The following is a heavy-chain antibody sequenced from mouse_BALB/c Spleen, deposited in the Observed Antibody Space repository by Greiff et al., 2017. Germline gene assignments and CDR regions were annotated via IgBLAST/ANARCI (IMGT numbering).Heavy chain of an antibody. CDR1: GFAFSSYD. Sequence: EVQVVESGGGLVKPGGSLKLSCAASGFAFSSYDMSWVRQTPEKRLEWVAYISSGGGSTYYPDTVKGRFTISRDNAKNTLYLQMSSLKSEDTAMYYCARHYYGSRYFDYWGQGTTLTVSS. CDR3: ARHYYGSRYFDY. CDR2: ISSGGGST. V-gene: IGHV5-12-1*01. D-gene: IGHD1-1*01. J-gene: IGHJ2*01.